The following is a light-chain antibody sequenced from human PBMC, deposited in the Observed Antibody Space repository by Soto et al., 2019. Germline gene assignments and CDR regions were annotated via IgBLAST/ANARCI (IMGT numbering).Light chain of an antibody. Sequence: QSVLTQPPSASGSSGQSVTISSAGTSSDVGGYNSVSWYQQYPGKVPKLIIYEVSKRPSGVPDRFSGSKSGNTASLTVSGLQADDEADYYCSSYAGDNNVVFGPGTKVTVL. V-gene: IGLV2-8*01. CDR1: SSDVGGYNS. J-gene: IGLJ1*01. CDR2: EVS. CDR3: SSYAGDNNVV.